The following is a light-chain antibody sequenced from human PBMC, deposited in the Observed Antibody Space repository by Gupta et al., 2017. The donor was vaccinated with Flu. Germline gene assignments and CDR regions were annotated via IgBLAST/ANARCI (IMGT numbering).Light chain of an antibody. CDR3: MQGLQTPRT. CDR1: QSLLHSNGNTY. V-gene: IGKV2-28*01. CDR2: LVS. Sequence: DIVMTQSPLSLPVTPGEPASISCRSSQSLLHSNGNTYLDWYLQKPGQSPLLLIYLVSNRASGVPDRFSGSGSGTDFTLRISRVEADDVGVYYCMQGLQTPRTFAQGTKLEIK. J-gene: IGKJ2*01.